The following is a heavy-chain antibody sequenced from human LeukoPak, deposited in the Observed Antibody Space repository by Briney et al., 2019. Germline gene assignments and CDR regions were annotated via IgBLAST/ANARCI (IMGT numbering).Heavy chain of an antibody. CDR3: AKDKNYYGSGSRPFDP. CDR2: ISYDGSNK. J-gene: IGHJ5*02. D-gene: IGHD3-10*01. CDR1: GFTFSSYG. Sequence: GGSLRLSCAASGFTFSSYGMHWVRQAPGKGLEWVAVISYDGSNKYYADSVKGPFTISRDNSKNTLYLQMNSLRAEDTAVYYCAKDKNYYGSGSRPFDPWGQGTLVTVSS. V-gene: IGHV3-30*18.